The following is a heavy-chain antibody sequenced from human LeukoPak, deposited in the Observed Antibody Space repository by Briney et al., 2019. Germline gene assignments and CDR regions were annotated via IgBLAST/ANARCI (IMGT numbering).Heavy chain of an antibody. CDR2: IYHSGST. CDR1: GFTFSSYG. Sequence: GSLRLSCAASGFTFSSYGMHWVRQAPGKGLEWIGSIYHSGSTYYNPSLKSRVTISVDTSKNQFSLKLSSVTAADTAVYYCARLPLGDYPDYWGQGTLVTVSS. J-gene: IGHJ4*02. CDR3: ARLPLGDYPDY. V-gene: IGHV4-38-2*01. D-gene: IGHD2-21*02.